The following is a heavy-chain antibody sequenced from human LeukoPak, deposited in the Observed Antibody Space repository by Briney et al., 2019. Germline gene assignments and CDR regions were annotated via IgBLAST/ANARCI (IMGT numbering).Heavy chain of an antibody. D-gene: IGHD6-13*01. CDR2: ISYDGSYK. Sequence: SLRLSCAASGFTVSNKHIEWVRQAPGKGIEWVAVISYDGSYKYYAESVQGRFTLSRDNSKNTLYLQMNSLRTEDTAVYYCAKGASAGTWGTSFDYWGQGALVTVSS. J-gene: IGHJ4*02. V-gene: IGHV3-30*01. CDR3: AKGASAGTWGTSFDY. CDR1: GFTVSNKH.